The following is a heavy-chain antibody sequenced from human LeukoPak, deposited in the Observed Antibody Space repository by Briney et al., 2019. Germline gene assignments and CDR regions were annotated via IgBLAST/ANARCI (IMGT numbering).Heavy chain of an antibody. CDR3: ARVRDNACDY. CDR2: LRSEIGDT. V-gene: IGHV1-2*02. Sequence: ASVTFSCKTSGYMLSDYYMHWVRQAPGQGLEWMGWLRSEIGDTDRPQQFKGRVNMPRDTATNTTYMQLSRLTYDDTAMYFCARVRDNACDYWGQGTLVTVSS. J-gene: IGHJ4*02. CDR1: GYMLSDYY. D-gene: IGHD2-2*01.